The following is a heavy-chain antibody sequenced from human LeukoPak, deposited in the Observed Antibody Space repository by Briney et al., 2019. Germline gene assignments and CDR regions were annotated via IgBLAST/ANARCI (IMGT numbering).Heavy chain of an antibody. Sequence: SQTLSLTCAVSGVSISSGGYSWSWIRQPPGKGLEWIGYIYHSGSTYYSPSLKSRVTISVDRSKNQFSLKLSSVTAADTAVYYCARGTERASWFDPWGQGTLVTVSS. J-gene: IGHJ5*02. CDR2: IYHSGST. CDR3: ARGTERASWFDP. V-gene: IGHV4-30-2*01. D-gene: IGHD1-1*01. CDR1: GVSISSGGYS.